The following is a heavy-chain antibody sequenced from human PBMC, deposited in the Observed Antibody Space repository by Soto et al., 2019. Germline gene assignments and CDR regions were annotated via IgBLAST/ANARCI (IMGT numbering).Heavy chain of an antibody. CDR2: ISSGSAYI. Sequence: SGGSLRLSCSFTFNSYSLNWVRQAPGKGLEWVSSISSGSAYIKYADSVKGRFTISRDNANNFLYLQMSSLRVDDTALYYCTRDQGGSYDSWFDPWGQGTLVTVSS. V-gene: IGHV3-21*06. CDR1: FTFNSYS. CDR3: TRDQGGSYDSWFDP. D-gene: IGHD1-26*01. J-gene: IGHJ5*02.